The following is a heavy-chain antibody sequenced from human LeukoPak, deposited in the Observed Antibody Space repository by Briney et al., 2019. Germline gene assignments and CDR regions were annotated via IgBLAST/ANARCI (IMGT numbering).Heavy chain of an antibody. CDR3: GRGGNQGVYFYY. CDR2: IYTSGST. D-gene: IGHD1-14*01. CDR1: GGSISSYY. V-gene: IGHV4-4*07. J-gene: IGHJ4*01. Sequence: SETLSLTCTVSGGSISSYYWSWIRQPAGKGLEWIGRIYTSGSTNYNPSLKSRVTISVDTSKNQFSLKLSSVTAADTAVYYWGRGGNQGVYFYYWGPGNPVTVSS.